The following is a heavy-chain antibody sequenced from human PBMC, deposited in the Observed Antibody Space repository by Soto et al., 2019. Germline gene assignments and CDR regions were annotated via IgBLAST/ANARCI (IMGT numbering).Heavy chain of an antibody. V-gene: IGHV3-21*01. D-gene: IGHD4-17*01. CDR3: ARARGELAYDAFDI. J-gene: IGHJ3*02. CDR1: GFTFSSYS. CDR2: ISSRSSYI. Sequence: GGSLRLSCAASGFTFSSYSMNWVRQAPGKGLEWVSSISSRSSYIYYADSVKGRFSISRDNAKNSLFLQMNSLRAEDTAVYYCARARGELAYDAFDIWGQGAMVTVS.